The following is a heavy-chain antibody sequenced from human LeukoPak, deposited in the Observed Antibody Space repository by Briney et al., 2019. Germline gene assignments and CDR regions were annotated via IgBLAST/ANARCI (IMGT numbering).Heavy chain of an antibody. D-gene: IGHD3-10*01. CDR3: ASQGLVRSFDY. V-gene: IGHV3-48*03. Sequence: GGSLTLSCAVSGLTFSSYEMNWVRQAPGKGLEWLSYISTGGSTIYYPDSVKGRFTISRDTAKYSLYLQLNTLRAEETAVYQCASQGLVRSFDYWGQGTLVTVSS. J-gene: IGHJ4*02. CDR2: ISTGGSTI. CDR1: GLTFSSYE.